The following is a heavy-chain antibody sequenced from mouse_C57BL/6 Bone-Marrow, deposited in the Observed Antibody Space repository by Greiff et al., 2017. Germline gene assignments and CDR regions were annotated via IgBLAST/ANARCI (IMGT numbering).Heavy chain of an antibody. CDR1: GFTFTTYP. CDR2: FHPYNDDT. CDR3: ARLNWDVGYFDY. J-gene: IGHJ2*01. Sequence: VQLQQSGAELVKPGASVKMSCKASGFTFTTYPIEWMKQNHGKSLEWIGNFHPYNDDTKYKKKFKGKATLTVEKSSSTVYLELSLLTSDDSAVYYCARLNWDVGYFDYWGQGTTLTVSS. D-gene: IGHD4-1*01. V-gene: IGHV1-47*01.